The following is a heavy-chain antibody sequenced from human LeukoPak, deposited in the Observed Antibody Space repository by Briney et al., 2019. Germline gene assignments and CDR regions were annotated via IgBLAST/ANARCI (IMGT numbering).Heavy chain of an antibody. CDR1: GYTLTELS. V-gene: IGHV1-24*01. CDR2: FDPEDGET. J-gene: IGHJ5*02. CDR3: ATDLPGYGAALPMGWFDP. D-gene: IGHD6-13*01. Sequence: GASVKVSCKVSGYTLTELSMHWVRQAPGKGLEWMGGFDPEDGETIYAQKFQGRVTMTEDTSTDTAYMELSSLRSEDTAVYYCATDLPGYGAALPMGWFDPWGQGTLVTVSS.